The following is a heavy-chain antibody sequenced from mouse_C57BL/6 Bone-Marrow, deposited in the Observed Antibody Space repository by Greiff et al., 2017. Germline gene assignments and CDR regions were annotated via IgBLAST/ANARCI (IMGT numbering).Heavy chain of an antibody. CDR1: GYTFTDYN. CDR2: INPNNGGT. V-gene: IGHV1-18*01. CDR3: ARGAVVAHWYFDV. D-gene: IGHD1-1*01. J-gene: IGHJ1*03. Sequence: EVQLQQSGPELVKPGASVKIPCKASGYTFTDYNMDWVKQSHGKSLEWIGDINPNNGGTIYNQKFKGKATLTVDKSSSTANMEPRSLTSEYTAVYYCARGAVVAHWYFDVWGTGTTVTVSS.